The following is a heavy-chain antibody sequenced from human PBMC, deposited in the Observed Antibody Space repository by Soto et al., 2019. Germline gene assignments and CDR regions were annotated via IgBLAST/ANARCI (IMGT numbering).Heavy chain of an antibody. J-gene: IGHJ6*02. V-gene: IGHV6-1*01. D-gene: IGHD2-8*01. CDR2: TYYRPKWYN. CDR3: ARDPQGDIVLMAPIYGMDV. Sequence: SQPLSLTCSISWDSVSSNSAACNWIRQSPSRGLEWLGRTYYRPKWYNDYAVSVKSRITINPDTSKNQFSLQLNSVTPEDTAVYYCARDPQGDIVLMAPIYGMDVWGQGTTVTVSS. CDR1: WDSVSSNSAA.